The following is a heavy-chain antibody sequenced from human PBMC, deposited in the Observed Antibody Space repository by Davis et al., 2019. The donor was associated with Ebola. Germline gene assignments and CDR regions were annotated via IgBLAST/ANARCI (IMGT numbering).Heavy chain of an antibody. D-gene: IGHD6-6*01. CDR3: ARGRHLRNSRARLDYYYMDV. Sequence: ASVKVSCKASGYTFTSYGISWVRQAPGQGLEWMGWISAYNGNTNYAQKLHGRVTMTTDTSTSTAYMELRSLRSDDTAVYYCARGRHLRNSRARLDYYYMDVWGKGTTVTVSS. CDR1: GYTFTSYG. V-gene: IGHV1-18*04. CDR2: ISAYNGNT. J-gene: IGHJ6*03.